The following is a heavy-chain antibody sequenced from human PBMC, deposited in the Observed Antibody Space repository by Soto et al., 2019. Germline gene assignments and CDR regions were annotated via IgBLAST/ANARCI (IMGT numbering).Heavy chain of an antibody. CDR3: ARGPHCSGGSCYSPYWNYFDY. V-gene: IGHV1-69*12. D-gene: IGHD2-15*01. Sequence: QVQLVQSGAEVKKPGSSVKVSCKASGGTFSSYAISWVRQAPGQGLEWMGGIIPIFGTANYAQKFQGRVTITADESTSTADMELSSLRAEDTAVYYCARGPHCSGGSCYSPYWNYFDYWGQGTLVTVSS. CDR2: IIPIFGTA. J-gene: IGHJ4*02. CDR1: GGTFSSYA.